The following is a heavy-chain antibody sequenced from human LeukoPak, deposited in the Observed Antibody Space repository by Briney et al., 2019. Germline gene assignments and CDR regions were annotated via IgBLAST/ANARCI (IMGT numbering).Heavy chain of an antibody. CDR1: GFTFSSYA. Sequence: SGGSLRLSCAASGFTFSSYAMHWVRQAPGKGLEWVAVISYDGSNKYYADSVKGRFTISRDNSKNTLYLQMNSLRAEDTAVYYCARTERARVGGFGELLNGMDVWGQGTTVTVSS. CDR3: ARTERARVGGFGELLNGMDV. D-gene: IGHD3-10*01. CDR2: ISYDGSNK. V-gene: IGHV3-30-3*01. J-gene: IGHJ6*02.